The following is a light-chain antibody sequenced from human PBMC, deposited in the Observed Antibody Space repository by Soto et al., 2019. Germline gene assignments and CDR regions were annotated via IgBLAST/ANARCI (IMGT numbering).Light chain of an antibody. CDR1: QSVSSN. Sequence: EIVMTQSPATLSVSPGERATLSCRASQSVSSNLAWYQQKPGQAPRLLIYGASTRATGIPARFSGSGSGTEFTLTISSLQSEDCAVYYCQQYNNWPPLFTFGPGTKVDI. CDR3: QQYNNWPPLFT. V-gene: IGKV3-15*01. J-gene: IGKJ3*01. CDR2: GAS.